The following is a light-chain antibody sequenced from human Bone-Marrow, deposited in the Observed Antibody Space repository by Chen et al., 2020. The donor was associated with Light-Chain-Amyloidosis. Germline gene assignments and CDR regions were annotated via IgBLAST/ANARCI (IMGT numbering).Light chain of an antibody. CDR2: RGT. J-gene: IGLJ2*01. CDR1: DLPRKY. CDR3: ESADSSGTYEVI. V-gene: IGLV3-25*03. Sequence: SYELTQPPSVSVSPGQTARITCSGDDLPRKYAYWYQRKPGQAPVLVIHRGTERPSGISERVSGSSSGTTATLTISGGQAEDEADYHCESADSSGTYEVIFGGGTKLTVL.